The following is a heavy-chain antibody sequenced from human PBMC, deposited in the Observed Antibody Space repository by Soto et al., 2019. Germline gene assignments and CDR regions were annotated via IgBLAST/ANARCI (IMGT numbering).Heavy chain of an antibody. V-gene: IGHV3-30-3*01. CDR1: GFTLSSYA. CDR2: ISYDGSNK. D-gene: IGHD6-13*01. J-gene: IGHJ4*02. Sequence: VQLVESGGGVVQPGRSLRLSCAASGFTLSSYAMHWVRQAPGKGLEWVAVISYDGSNKYYADSVKGRFTISRDNSLYLQMNSLRAEDTAVYYCARGRVYSSSWYGDYWGQGTLVTVSS. CDR3: ARGRVYSSSWYGDY.